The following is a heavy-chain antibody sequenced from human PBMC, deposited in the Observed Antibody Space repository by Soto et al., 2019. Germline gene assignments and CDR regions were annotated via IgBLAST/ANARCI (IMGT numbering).Heavy chain of an antibody. D-gene: IGHD3-10*01. J-gene: IGHJ6*02. CDR1: GFTFSSYW. Sequence: GGSLRLSCAASGFTFSSYWMHWVRQAPGKGLVWVSRINSDGSSTSYADSVKGRFTISRDNAKNTLYLQMNSLRPDDTALYYCARGYHGSDYYFNMDVWGQGTTVTVSS. CDR2: INSDGSST. CDR3: ARGYHGSDYYFNMDV. V-gene: IGHV3-74*01.